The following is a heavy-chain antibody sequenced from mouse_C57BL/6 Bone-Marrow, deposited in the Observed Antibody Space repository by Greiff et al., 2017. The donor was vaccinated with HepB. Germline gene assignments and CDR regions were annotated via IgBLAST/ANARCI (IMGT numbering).Heavy chain of an antibody. CDR2: IWSGGST. J-gene: IGHJ4*01. CDR1: GFSLTSYG. V-gene: IGHV2-2*01. D-gene: IGHD1-1*01. CDR3: ASITTVVRYYAMDY. Sequence: QVQLQQPGPGLVQPSQSLSITCTVSGFSLTSYGVHWVRQSPGKGLEWLGVIWSGGSTDYNAAFISRLSISKDNSKSQVFFKMNSLQADDTAIYYCASITTVVRYYAMDYWGQGTSVTVSS.